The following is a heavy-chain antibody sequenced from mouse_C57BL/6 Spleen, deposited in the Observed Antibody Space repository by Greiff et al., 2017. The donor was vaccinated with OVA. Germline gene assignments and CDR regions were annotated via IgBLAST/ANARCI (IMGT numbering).Heavy chain of an antibody. D-gene: IGHD3-1*01. CDR2: ISSGSSTI. CDR3: ARTGLYDWYFDV. J-gene: IGHJ1*03. CDR1: GFTFSDYG. Sequence: EVNVVESGGGLVKPGGSLKLSCAASGFTFSDYGMHWVRQAPEKGLEWVAYISSGSSTIYYADTVKGRFTISRDNAKNTLFLQMTSLRSEDTAMYYCARTGLYDWYFDVWGTGTTVTVSS. V-gene: IGHV5-17*01.